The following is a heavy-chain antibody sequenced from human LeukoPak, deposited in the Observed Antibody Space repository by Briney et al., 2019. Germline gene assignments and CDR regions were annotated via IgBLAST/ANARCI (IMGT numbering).Heavy chain of an antibody. D-gene: IGHD3-22*01. CDR3: ARDGHRRYYYESSDYRFDY. CDR1: GYTFTSYG. CDR2: ISGYNGNA. V-gene: IGHV1-18*01. J-gene: IGHJ4*02. Sequence: ASVKVSCKASGYTFTSYGISWVRQAPGQGLEWMGWISGYNGNAHYAQKVQGRVTMTTDTSTSTAYMELRSLGSDDTAVYYCARDGHRRYYYESSDYRFDYWGQGTLVTVSS.